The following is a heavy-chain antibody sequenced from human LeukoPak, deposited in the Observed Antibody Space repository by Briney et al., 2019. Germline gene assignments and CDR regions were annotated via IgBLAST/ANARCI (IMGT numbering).Heavy chain of an antibody. D-gene: IGHD3-22*01. Sequence: SGPTLVKPIQTLTLTCTFSGFSLSTSGVGVGWIRQPPGKALEWLALIYWDDDKRYSPSLKSRLTITKDTSKNQVVLTMTNMDPVDTATYYCAHSAYYYDSSGYYPSLDYWGQGTLLTVSS. CDR2: IYWDDDK. J-gene: IGHJ4*02. V-gene: IGHV2-5*02. CDR1: GFSLSTSGVG. CDR3: AHSAYYYDSSGYYPSLDY.